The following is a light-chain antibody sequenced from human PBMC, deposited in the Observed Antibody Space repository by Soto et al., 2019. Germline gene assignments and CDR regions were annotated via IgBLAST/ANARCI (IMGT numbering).Light chain of an antibody. CDR2: GAS. CDR1: QSVRSY. Sequence: ESMLTQSPATLSFSPGEIATLSCRASQSVRSYLAWYQQKPGQAPRLLIYGASSRATGIPVRFSGSGSGTEFTLTISSLQSEDFAVYYCQQYNNWPLTFGQGTRLEIK. J-gene: IGKJ5*01. CDR3: QQYNNWPLT. V-gene: IGKV3-15*01.